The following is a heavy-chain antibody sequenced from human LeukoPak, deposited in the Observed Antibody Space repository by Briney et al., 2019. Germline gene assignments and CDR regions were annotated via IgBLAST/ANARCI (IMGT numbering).Heavy chain of an antibody. CDR2: IIPILGIA. CDR3: ARDDPDYGDYVVPDYYGMDV. Sequence: ASVKVSCKASGGTFSSYAISWVRQAPGQGLEWMGRIIPILGIANYAQKFQGRVTITADKSTSTAYMELSSLRSGDTAVYYCARDDPDYGDYVVPDYYGMDVWGQGTTVTVSS. V-gene: IGHV1-69*04. CDR1: GGTFSSYA. J-gene: IGHJ6*02. D-gene: IGHD4-17*01.